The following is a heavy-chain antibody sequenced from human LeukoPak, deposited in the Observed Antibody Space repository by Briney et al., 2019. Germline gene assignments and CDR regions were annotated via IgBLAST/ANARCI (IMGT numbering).Heavy chain of an antibody. J-gene: IGHJ4*02. D-gene: IGHD3-10*01. CDR3: ARASGSSAVPFDY. CDR1: GYPFTSNY. V-gene: IGHV1-46*01. Sequence: ASVKVSFKASGYPFTSNYMHWVRQAPGQGLEWMGVIAPSSGNTSYAQKFQGRVTMTRDTSTSTLYMELSSLTSEDTAVYYCARASGSSAVPFDYWGQGTLVTVSS. CDR2: IAPSSGNT.